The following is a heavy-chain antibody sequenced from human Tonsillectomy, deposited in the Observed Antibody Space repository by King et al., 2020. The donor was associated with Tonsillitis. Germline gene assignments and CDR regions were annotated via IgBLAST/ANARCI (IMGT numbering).Heavy chain of an antibody. CDR2: IYYSGST. Sequence: QVQLQESGPGLVKPSQTLSLTCTVSGGSISSGDYYWSWIRQPPGKGLEWIGYIYYSGSTYYNPSLKSRVTISVDTSKNQFSLKLSSVTAADTAVYYCARGDCSGGSCYRDLGDWFDPWGQGTLVTVSS. V-gene: IGHV4-30-4*01. J-gene: IGHJ5*02. D-gene: IGHD2-15*01. CDR1: GGSISSGDYY. CDR3: ARGDCSGGSCYRDLGDWFDP.